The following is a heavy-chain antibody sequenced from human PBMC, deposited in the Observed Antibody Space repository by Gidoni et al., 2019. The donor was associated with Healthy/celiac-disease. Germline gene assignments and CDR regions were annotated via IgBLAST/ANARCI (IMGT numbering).Heavy chain of an antibody. Sequence: EVQMVESGGGLVKPGGALRLSCAASGFTFSSYRMNWVRQAPGKGLEWVSSISSSSSYIYYADSVKGRFTISRDNAKNSLYLQMNSLRAEDTAVYYCARDRRWADIDYWGQGTPVTVSS. CDR3: ARDRRWADIDY. CDR2: ISSSSSYI. CDR1: GFTFSSYR. D-gene: IGHD4-17*01. V-gene: IGHV3-21*01. J-gene: IGHJ4*02.